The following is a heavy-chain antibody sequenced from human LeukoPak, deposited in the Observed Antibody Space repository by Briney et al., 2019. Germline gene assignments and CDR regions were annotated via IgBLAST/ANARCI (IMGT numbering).Heavy chain of an antibody. CDR3: AKGESSWYGNYYYGMDV. V-gene: IGHV3-23*01. D-gene: IGHD6-13*01. Sequence: GGSLRLSCAASGFTFSSYAMSWVRQAPGKGLEWVSAISGSGGSTYYADSAKGRFTISRDNSKNTLYLQMNSLRAEDTAVYYCAKGESSWYGNYYYGMDVWGQGTTVTVSS. J-gene: IGHJ6*02. CDR1: GFTFSSYA. CDR2: ISGSGGST.